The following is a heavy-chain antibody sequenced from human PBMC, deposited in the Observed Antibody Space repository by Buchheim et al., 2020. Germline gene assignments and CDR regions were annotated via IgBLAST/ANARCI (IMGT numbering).Heavy chain of an antibody. J-gene: IGHJ4*02. CDR2: IKPDGSDK. Sequence: EVQLVESGGGLVQPGGSLRLSCATSGFTFSVYWMSWVRQVPGKGLEWMANIKPDGSDKNYVDSVKGRFTISRDNAKKSLYLQMNSLRADDTAIYYCARYSSSSPVNVWGQGTL. V-gene: IGHV3-7*01. D-gene: IGHD6-6*01. CDR1: GFTFSVYW. CDR3: ARYSSSSPVNV.